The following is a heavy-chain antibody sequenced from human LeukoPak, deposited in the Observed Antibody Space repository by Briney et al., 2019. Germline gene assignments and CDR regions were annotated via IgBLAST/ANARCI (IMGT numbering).Heavy chain of an antibody. Sequence: ASVKVSCKASGYTFTGYYMRWVRQAPGQGLEWMGWINPNSGGTNYAQKFQGRVTMTRDTSISTAYMELSRLRSDDTAVYYCARVDIAVGGFDPWGQGTLVTVSS. CDR1: GYTFTGYY. CDR3: ARVDIAVGGFDP. J-gene: IGHJ5*02. D-gene: IGHD6-19*01. V-gene: IGHV1-2*02. CDR2: INPNSGGT.